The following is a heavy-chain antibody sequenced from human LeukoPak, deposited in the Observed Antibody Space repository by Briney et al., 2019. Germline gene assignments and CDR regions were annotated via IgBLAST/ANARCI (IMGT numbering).Heavy chain of an antibody. V-gene: IGHV6-1*01. CDR1: GDIVSSNSAA. D-gene: IGHD3-10*02. CDR2: TYYRSKWYN. Sequence: SQTLSLTCAISGDIVSSNSAAWNWIRQSPSRGLEWLGRTYYRSKWYNDYAVSVKSRITINPDTSKNQFSLQLSSVTPEDTAVYYCARMGPVRGVPIFDYWGQGTLVTVSS. J-gene: IGHJ4*02. CDR3: ARMGPVRGVPIFDY.